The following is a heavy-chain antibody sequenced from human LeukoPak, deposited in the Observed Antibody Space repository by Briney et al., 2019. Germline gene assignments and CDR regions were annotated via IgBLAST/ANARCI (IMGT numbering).Heavy chain of an antibody. CDR3: ARAYYDFWSGYPNPYYFDY. V-gene: IGHV4-4*02. CDR2: IYHSGST. Sequence: KAGGSLRLSCAASGFTFSSYSMNWVRQAPGKGLEWIGEIYHSGSTNYNPSLKSRVTISVDKSKNQFSLKLSSVTAADTAVYYCARAYYDFWSGYPNPYYFDYWGQGTLVTVSS. D-gene: IGHD3-3*01. J-gene: IGHJ4*02. CDR1: GFTFSSYSM.